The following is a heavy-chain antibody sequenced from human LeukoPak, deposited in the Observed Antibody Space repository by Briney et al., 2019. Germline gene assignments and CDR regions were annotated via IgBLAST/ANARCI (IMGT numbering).Heavy chain of an antibody. Sequence: PSETLSLTCTVSGGSISSYYWSWIRQPPGKGLEWIGYIYYSGSTNYNPSLKSRVTISVDTSKNQFSLKLSSVTAADTAVYYCARGYCSGGSCYYLPDAFDIWGQGTMVTVSS. CDR3: ARGYCSGGSCYYLPDAFDI. J-gene: IGHJ3*02. D-gene: IGHD2-15*01. CDR2: IYYSGST. V-gene: IGHV4-59*01. CDR1: GGSISSYY.